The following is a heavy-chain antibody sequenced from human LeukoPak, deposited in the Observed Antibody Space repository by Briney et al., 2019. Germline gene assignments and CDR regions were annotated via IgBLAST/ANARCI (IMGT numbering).Heavy chain of an antibody. V-gene: IGHV4-39*01. CDR3: ARVLITMIVVVIHQGAFDI. D-gene: IGHD3-22*01. Sequence: SETLSLTCIVSGGSISSSRYYSRWIRHPPGKRLECIGSIFYSGFTYYNPFLKSRFTISVDTSKTQFSLKLSSVTAADTAVYYCARVLITMIVVVIHQGAFDIWGQGTLVTVSS. CDR2: IFYSGFT. J-gene: IGHJ3*02. CDR1: GGSISSSRYY.